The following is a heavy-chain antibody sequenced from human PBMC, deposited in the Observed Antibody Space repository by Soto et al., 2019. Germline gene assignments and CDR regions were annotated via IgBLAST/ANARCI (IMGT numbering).Heavy chain of an antibody. J-gene: IGHJ6*02. V-gene: IGHV3-33*01. CDR1: GFTFSSYG. Sequence: GGSLRLSCAASGFTFSSYGMHWVRQAPGKGLEWVAVIWYDGSNKYYADSVKGRFTISRDNSKNTLYLQMNSLRAEDTAVYYCARAYYYDSSGPRLDYGMDVWGQGTTVTVSS. CDR3: ARAYYYDSSGPRLDYGMDV. CDR2: IWYDGSNK. D-gene: IGHD3-22*01.